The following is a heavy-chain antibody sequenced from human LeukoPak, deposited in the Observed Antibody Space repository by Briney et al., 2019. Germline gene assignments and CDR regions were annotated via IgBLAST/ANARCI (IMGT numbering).Heavy chain of an antibody. J-gene: IGHJ4*02. D-gene: IGHD6-6*01. CDR3: ARSSSSASRFDY. Sequence: ASVKVSCKASGYTFTSYGISWVRQAPGQGLEWMGWTSAYNGNTNYAQKLQGRVTMTTDTSTSTAYMELRSLRSDDTAVYYCARSSSSASRFDYWGQGTLVTVSS. CDR1: GYTFTSYG. V-gene: IGHV1-18*01. CDR2: TSAYNGNT.